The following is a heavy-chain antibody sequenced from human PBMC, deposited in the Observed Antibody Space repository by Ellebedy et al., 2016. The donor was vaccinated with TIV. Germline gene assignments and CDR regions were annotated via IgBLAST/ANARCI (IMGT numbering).Heavy chain of an antibody. J-gene: IGHJ4*02. Sequence: ESLKISXAASGFTFSTNWMHWFRQAPGKGLVWVSRINTDGSDTTYADSVKGRFTTSRDNAKNTLHLQMSSLRPEDTAVYYCRVYLEGFDSWGQGTLVTVSS. V-gene: IGHV3-74*01. CDR3: RVYLEGFDS. CDR2: INTDGSDT. D-gene: IGHD2-8*01. CDR1: GFTFSTNW.